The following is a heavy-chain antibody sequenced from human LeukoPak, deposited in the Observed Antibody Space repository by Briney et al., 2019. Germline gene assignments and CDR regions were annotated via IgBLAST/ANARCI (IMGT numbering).Heavy chain of an antibody. J-gene: IGHJ1*01. CDR1: GYTFTHYN. D-gene: IGHD5-18*01. Sequence: ASLKVSFKASGYTFTHYNIHWVRQAPGQGLEWMGRINPSGGSTSYAQKFQGRVTMTRDTSTSTVYMELGSLRSEDTAVYYCGRYIYGYLQYWGQGILVTVAS. CDR2: INPSGGST. CDR3: GRYIYGYLQY. V-gene: IGHV1-46*01.